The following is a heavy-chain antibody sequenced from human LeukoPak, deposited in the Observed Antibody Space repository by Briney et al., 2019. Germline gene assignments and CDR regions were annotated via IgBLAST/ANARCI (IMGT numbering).Heavy chain of an antibody. J-gene: IGHJ4*02. Sequence: SETLSLTCAVYGGSFSGYYWSWIRQPPGKGLEWIGEINHSGSTNYNPSLKSRVTISVDTSKNQFSLKLSSVTAADTAVYCCARKSAADYWGQGTLVTVSS. D-gene: IGHD6-13*01. CDR3: ARKSAADY. CDR1: GGSFSGYY. V-gene: IGHV4-34*01. CDR2: INHSGST.